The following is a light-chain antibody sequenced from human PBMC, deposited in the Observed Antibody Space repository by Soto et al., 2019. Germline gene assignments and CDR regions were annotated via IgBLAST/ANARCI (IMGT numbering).Light chain of an antibody. J-gene: IGLJ1*01. CDR1: SSSIGAGYE. CDR3: AAWDDSLNASV. V-gene: IGLV1-40*01. Sequence: QSVLTQPPSVSGAPGQRVTISCSGTSSSIGAGYEVHWYHQLPGTAPKLVVSGNGNRPSGVPDRLSASKSGTSASLAITGLQAEDEADYYCAAWDDSLNASVFGGGTKVTVL. CDR2: GNG.